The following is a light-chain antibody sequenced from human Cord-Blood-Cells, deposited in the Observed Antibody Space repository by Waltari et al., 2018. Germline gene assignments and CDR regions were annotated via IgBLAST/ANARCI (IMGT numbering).Light chain of an antibody. CDR1: SCAVVGSNY. J-gene: IGLJ1*01. Sequence: QSALTQPRSASAPPGSAATIPCTATSCAVVGSNYVSGYQQHPAKAPKPMIYDVSKRPSGGPGRFSGGKSGNTASLGISAVQAEDEADYNCCSCASIYVFGTGTKVTVL. CDR2: DVS. CDR3: CSCASIYV. V-gene: IGLV2-11*01.